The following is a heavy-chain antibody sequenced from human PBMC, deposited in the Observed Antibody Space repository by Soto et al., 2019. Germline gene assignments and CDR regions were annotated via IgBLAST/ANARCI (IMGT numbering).Heavy chain of an antibody. CDR1: GFTFSSYG. V-gene: IGHV3-33*01. Sequence: QVQLVESGGGVVQPGRSLRLSCAASGFTFSSYGMHWVRQAPGKGLEWVAVIWYDGSNKYYADSVKGRFTISRDNSKNSLYLQMNSLRAEDTAVYYCARDYNGLFDYWGQGTLVTVSS. CDR3: ARDYNGLFDY. J-gene: IGHJ4*02. CDR2: IWYDGSNK. D-gene: IGHD2-8*01.